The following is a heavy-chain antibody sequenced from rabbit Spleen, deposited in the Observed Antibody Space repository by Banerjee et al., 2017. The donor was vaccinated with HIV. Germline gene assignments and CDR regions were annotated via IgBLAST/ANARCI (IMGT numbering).Heavy chain of an antibody. J-gene: IGHJ3*01. V-gene: IGHV1S47*01. CDR3: ARDGISFVSSGWGLTRLDL. Sequence: QEQLVESGGGLVQPEGSLTLSCKASGFTISSNAMCWVRQAPGKRPEWIGCIYNGDGSTYYASWVNGRFTISRSTSLNTVTLQMTSLTAADTATYLCARDGISFVSSGWGLTRLDLWGPGTLVTVS. CDR1: GFTISSNA. D-gene: IGHD4-1*01. CDR2: IYNGDGST.